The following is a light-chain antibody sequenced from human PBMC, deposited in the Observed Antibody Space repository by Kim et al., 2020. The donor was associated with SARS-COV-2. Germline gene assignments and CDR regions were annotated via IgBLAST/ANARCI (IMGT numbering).Light chain of an antibody. J-gene: IGKJ2*03. CDR3: QQSVKIPYS. CDR1: QSIGTK. CDR2: FAS. Sequence: IQMTQSPSSLSASVGDRITITCWASQSIGTKLNWYQQKPGKAPKILIYFASSLQGGVPSRFSGSGSGTDFTLTISSLQPEDFATYYCQQSVKIPYSFGQGTKLEI. V-gene: IGKV1-39*01.